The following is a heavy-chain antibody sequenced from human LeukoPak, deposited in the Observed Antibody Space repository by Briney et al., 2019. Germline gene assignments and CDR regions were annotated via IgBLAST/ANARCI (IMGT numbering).Heavy chain of an antibody. CDR3: AKGYCSGGSCYTPKSSFDY. D-gene: IGHD2-15*01. CDR2: ISWNSGSI. V-gene: IGHV3-9*01. CDR1: GFTFDDYA. J-gene: IGHJ4*02. Sequence: PGGSLRLSCAASGFTFDDYAMHWVRQAPGKGLEWVSGISWNSGSIGYADSVKGRFTISRDNAKNSLYLQMNSLRAEDTALYYCAKGYCSGGSCYTPKSSFDYWGQGTLVTVSS.